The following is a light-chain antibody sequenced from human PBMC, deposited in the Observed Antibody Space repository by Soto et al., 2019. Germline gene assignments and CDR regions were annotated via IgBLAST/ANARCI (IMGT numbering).Light chain of an antibody. CDR2: DAS. J-gene: IGKJ1*01. CDR1: QSVSSY. CDR3: QQYDGSPRT. Sequence: EIVLTQSPATLSLSPGERATLSCRASQSVSSYLAWYQQKPGQAPRLLIYDASNRATGIPARFSGSGSGTDFTLTISSLEPEDFAVYYCQQYDGSPRTFGQGTKVDNK. V-gene: IGKV3-11*01.